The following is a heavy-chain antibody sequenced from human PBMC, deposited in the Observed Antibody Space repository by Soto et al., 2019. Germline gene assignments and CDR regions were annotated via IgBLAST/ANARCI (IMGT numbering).Heavy chain of an antibody. D-gene: IGHD3-10*01. CDR2: INGSGNI. CDR1: AASLSGYQ. J-gene: IGHJ6*03. CDR3: ARGLIVWFGALSRRGGHYYYMDV. Sequence: SETLSLTCSVYAASLSGYQETWIRQTSGKGLEWFGEINGSGNIHYHPSLERRVTISLDTPKKQISLKLSSVTAADSAVYYCARGLIVWFGALSRRGGHYYYMDVWGKGTTVTVS. V-gene: IGHV4-34*01.